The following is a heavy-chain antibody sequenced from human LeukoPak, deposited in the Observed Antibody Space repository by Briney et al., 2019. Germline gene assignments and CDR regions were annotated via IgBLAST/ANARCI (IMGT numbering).Heavy chain of an antibody. J-gene: IGHJ6*03. CDR1: GFPFSNFG. Sequence: GGSLRLSCAASGFPFSNFGMHWVRQAPGKGLEWVAFIRYDGSNKYYADSVKGRFTISRDNSKNTLYLQMNSLRAEDTAVYYCAKLDDYGDYDGYYYYMDVWGKGTTVTVSS. V-gene: IGHV3-30*02. D-gene: IGHD4-17*01. CDR3: AKLDDYGDYDGYYYYMDV. CDR2: IRYDGSNK.